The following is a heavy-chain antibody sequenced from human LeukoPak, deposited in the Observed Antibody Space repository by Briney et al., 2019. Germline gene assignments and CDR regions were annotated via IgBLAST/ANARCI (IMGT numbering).Heavy chain of an antibody. V-gene: IGHV5-51*01. D-gene: IGHD6-6*01. CDR3: ARRIAARRPFDY. CDR1: GYSFTSYR. CDR2: IYPGESET. Sequence: GESLKISCKGSGYSFTSYRIGWVRQMPGKGLEWMGIIYPGESETRYRPSFQGQVTISADKSISTAYRQWSSLKASDTAMYYCARRIAARRPFDYWGQGTLVTVSS. J-gene: IGHJ4*02.